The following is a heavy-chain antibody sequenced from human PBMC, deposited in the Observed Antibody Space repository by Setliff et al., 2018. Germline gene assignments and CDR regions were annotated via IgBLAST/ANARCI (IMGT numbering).Heavy chain of an antibody. CDR3: RLWFEETMRDY. D-gene: IGHD3-10*01. CDR2: TYASGAT. CDR1: GFVVSNNE. J-gene: IGHJ4*02. Sequence: GGSLRLSCAASGFVVSNNELSWVRQAPEKGLEWVSVTYASGATNYADSVKGRFIISRDDSRNTLYLQMNSLRGEDTAVYYCRLWFEETMRDYWGQGTLVTVSS. V-gene: IGHV3-53*01.